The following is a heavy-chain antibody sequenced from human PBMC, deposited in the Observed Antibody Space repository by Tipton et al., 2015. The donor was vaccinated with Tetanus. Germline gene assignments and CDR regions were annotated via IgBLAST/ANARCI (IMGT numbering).Heavy chain of an antibody. CDR1: GYSFTSYW. J-gene: IGHJ5*02. V-gene: IGHV5-51*01. CDR2: IYPGDSDT. D-gene: IGHD2-21*02. CDR3: ARHLAYCGGDCYSGGWFDP. Sequence: QLVQSGAEVKRPGESLKISCKGSGYSFTSYWIGWVRQMPGKGLEWMGIIYPGDSDTRYSPSFQGRVTISAEKSISTAYLQRSSLKASDTAMYYCARHLAYCGGDCYSGGWFDPWGQGTLVTVSS.